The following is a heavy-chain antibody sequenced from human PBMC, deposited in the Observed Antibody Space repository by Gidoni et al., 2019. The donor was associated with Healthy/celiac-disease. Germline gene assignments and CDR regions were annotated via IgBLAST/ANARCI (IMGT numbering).Heavy chain of an antibody. V-gene: IGHV3-21*01. CDR3: ARDWEGEVGLYYYGMDV. CDR2: ISRSSSYI. CDR1: GFTFSSYS. Sequence: EVQLVESGGGLVKPGGSLRLSCAASGFTFSSYSMNWVRQAPGKGLEWGSSISRSSSYIYYADSVKGRFTISRDNAKNSLYLQMNSLRAEDTAVYYCARDWEGEVGLYYYGMDVWGQGTTVTVSS. D-gene: IGHD3-10*01. J-gene: IGHJ6*02.